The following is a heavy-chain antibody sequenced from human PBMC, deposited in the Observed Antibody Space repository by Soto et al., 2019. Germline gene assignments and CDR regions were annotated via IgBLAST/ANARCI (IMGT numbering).Heavy chain of an antibody. D-gene: IGHD4-17*01. Sequence: QLQLVESGGGVVQPGRSLRLSCAASGFTFSSYGMHWVRQAPGKGLEWVAVISENGDRQYSTESVRGRFLISRDSSKNTVYLQMNSLRPEDTGVYFCARRLATTVSALGYWGQGALVTVSS. CDR2: ISENGDRQ. CDR3: ARRLATTVSALGY. V-gene: IGHV3-30*19. J-gene: IGHJ4*02. CDR1: GFTFSSYG.